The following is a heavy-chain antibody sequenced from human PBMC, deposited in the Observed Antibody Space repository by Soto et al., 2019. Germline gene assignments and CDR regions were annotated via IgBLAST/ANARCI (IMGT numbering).Heavy chain of an antibody. CDR3: ARDMIPAAISYRYYAMDV. D-gene: IGHD2-2*01. J-gene: IGHJ6*02. CDR2: IIPIFETT. CDR1: GGTFSNYA. V-gene: IGHV1-69*01. Sequence: QVQLVQSGAEVKKPGSSVKVSCKASGGTFSNYAFSWVRQVPGQGLEWMGGIIPIFETTNYAQKFQGRVTITAVESTSTTYMELSSLSSEDTAVFFCARDMIPAAISYRYYAMDVWGQGTTVTVSS.